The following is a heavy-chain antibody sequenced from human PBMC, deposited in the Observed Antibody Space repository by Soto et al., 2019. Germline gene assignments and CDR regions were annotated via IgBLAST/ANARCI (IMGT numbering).Heavy chain of an antibody. CDR2: IYSSGTT. J-gene: IGHJ6*02. D-gene: IGHD2-2*01. CDR3: ARAVGDCSSTSCWHYYYGMDV. CDR1: GATVSRGDYF. Sequence: SETLSLTCTVSGATVSRGDYFWTWIRQPPGKGLEWIGYIYSSGTTNYNPALKSRVTISVDTSKNQFSLKLSSVTAADTAVYYCARAVGDCSSTSCWHYYYGMDVWGQGTTVTVSS. V-gene: IGHV4-61*08.